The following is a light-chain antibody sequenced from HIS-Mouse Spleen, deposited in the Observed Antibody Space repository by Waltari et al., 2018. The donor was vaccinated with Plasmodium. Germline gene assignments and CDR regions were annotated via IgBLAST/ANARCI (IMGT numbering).Light chain of an antibody. CDR1: QSVSSY. V-gene: IGKV3-11*01. CDR3: QQRSNWPLYT. J-gene: IGKJ2*01. Sequence: EIVLTQSPATLSLSPGERATLSCRASQSVSSYLAWYQQKHGQAPRLLIYDASHRATGIPARFSGSGSGTDFTLTISSLEPEDFAVYYCQQRSNWPLYTFGQGTKLEIK. CDR2: DAS.